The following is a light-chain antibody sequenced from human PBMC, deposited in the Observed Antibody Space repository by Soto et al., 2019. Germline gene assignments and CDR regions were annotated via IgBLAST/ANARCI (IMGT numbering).Light chain of an antibody. CDR3: SSYTSSSTYV. Sequence: QSALTQPASVSGSPGQSITISCTGTTSDIGSHDSVCWHQQHPGQAPRLMIYDVTNRPSGVSDRFYASKSGNTASLTISGLQAEDEADYYCSSYTSSSTYVFGTGTKLTVL. CDR2: DVT. CDR1: TSDIGSHDS. V-gene: IGLV2-14*01. J-gene: IGLJ1*01.